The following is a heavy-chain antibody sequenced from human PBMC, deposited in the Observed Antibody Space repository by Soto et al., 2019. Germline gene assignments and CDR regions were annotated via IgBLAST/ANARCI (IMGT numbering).Heavy chain of an antibody. CDR3: ARDLAKGGGSAGFDY. CDR1: GYTFTVYY. CDR2: INPKSGGT. Sequence: QVQLVQSGAEVKKPGASVNVSCKASGYTFTVYYMHWVRQAPGQGLEWMGWINPKSGGTMYPQKVQGSVTMTWDTSISTAYMALTRLRSDDTAVYYCARDLAKGGGSAGFDYLGQGTLVTVSS. D-gene: IGHD1-26*01. V-gene: IGHV1-2*02. J-gene: IGHJ4*02.